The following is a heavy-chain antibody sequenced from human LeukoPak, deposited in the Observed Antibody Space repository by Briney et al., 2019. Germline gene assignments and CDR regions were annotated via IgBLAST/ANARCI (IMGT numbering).Heavy chain of an antibody. J-gene: IGHJ4*02. CDR3: ASNPSNYDFWSGYYSTSGYYFDY. Sequence: GGSLRLSCAASGFTFSDYYMSWIRQAPGKGLEWVSSISSSSSYIYYADSVKGRFTISRDNAKNSLYLQMNSLRAEDTAVYYCASNPSNYDFWSGYYSTSGYYFDYWGQGTLVTVSS. V-gene: IGHV3-11*06. CDR1: GFTFSDYY. D-gene: IGHD3-3*01. CDR2: ISSSSSYI.